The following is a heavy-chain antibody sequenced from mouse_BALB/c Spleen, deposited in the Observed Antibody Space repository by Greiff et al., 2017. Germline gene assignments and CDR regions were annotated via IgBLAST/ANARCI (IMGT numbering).Heavy chain of an antibody. J-gene: IGHJ2*01. CDR3: ARDYYRYRYFDY. CDR2: IDPANGNT. CDR1: GFNIKDTY. D-gene: IGHD2-14*01. V-gene: IGHV14-3*02. Sequence: VQLQQSGAELVKPGASVKLSCTASGFNIKDTYMHWVKQRPEQGLEWIGRIDPANGNTKYDPKFQGKATIKADTSSNTAYLQLSSLTSEDTAVYYCARDYYRYRYFDYWGQGTTLTVSS.